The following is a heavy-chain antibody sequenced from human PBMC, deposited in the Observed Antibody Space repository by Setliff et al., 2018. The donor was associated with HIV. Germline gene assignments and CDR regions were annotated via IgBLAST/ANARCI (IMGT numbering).Heavy chain of an antibody. V-gene: IGHV4-4*07. J-gene: IGHJ4*02. CDR2: IYTRGNT. D-gene: IGHD6-13*01. CDR3: ARQAIATRSFDY. CDR1: GASITSHN. Sequence: SETLSLTCSVSGASITSHNWSWIRQAAGKGLEWIGRIYTRGNTNYNPSLRSRVTLSVQTSKNQFSLDLTSVTAADTAVYYCARQAIATRSFDYWGPGTLVTVSS.